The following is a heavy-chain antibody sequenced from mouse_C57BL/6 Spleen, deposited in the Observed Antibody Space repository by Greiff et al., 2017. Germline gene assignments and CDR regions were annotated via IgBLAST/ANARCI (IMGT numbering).Heavy chain of an antibody. CDR1: VYTFTSYW. J-gene: IGHJ3*01. Sequence: QVQLQQPGTELVTPAASVKLSCTASVYTFTSYWMHWVKQRPGQGLEWIGNINPSNCGTTYNEKFKSKATLPVDKSSSTAYMQLSSLTSEDSAVYYCARSRGLGPFAYWGQGTLVTVSA. CDR3: ARSRGLGPFAY. V-gene: IGHV1-53*01. CDR2: INPSNCGT. D-gene: IGHD4-1*01.